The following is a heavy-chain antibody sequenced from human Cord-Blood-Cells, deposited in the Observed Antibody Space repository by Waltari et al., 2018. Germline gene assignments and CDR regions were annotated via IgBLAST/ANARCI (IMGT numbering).Heavy chain of an antibody. CDR2: IYRDDDK. D-gene: IGHD3-22*01. V-gene: IGHV2-5*02. CDR1: GFSLGTREVT. CDR3: AHVPYYYDSRGFDY. Sequence: TSNGSGLTLVIPTPTLTLPPPILGFSLGTREVTWCWIRQPPGKALEWLALIYRDDDKRYSPSLKSRLTITKDTSKNPVVLTMTNMDPVDTATYYCAHVPYYYDSRGFDYWGQGTLVTVSS. J-gene: IGHJ4*02.